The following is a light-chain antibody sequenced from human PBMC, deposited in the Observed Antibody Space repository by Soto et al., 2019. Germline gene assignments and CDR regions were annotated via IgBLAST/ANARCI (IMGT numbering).Light chain of an antibody. CDR3: QQYNFWPET. Sequence: EIVMTQSPGTLSVSPGERATLSCRASQSISTKLAWYQQKRGQAPRLLIYDASTRATGIPARFSGSGSGAEFTLNISSLQSEDFGVYYCQQYNFWPETVGQGTNVEVK. CDR1: QSISTK. CDR2: DAS. V-gene: IGKV3-15*01. J-gene: IGKJ1*01.